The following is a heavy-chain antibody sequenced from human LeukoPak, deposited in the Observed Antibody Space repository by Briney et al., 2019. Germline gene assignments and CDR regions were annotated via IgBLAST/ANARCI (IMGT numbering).Heavy chain of an antibody. V-gene: IGHV3-49*03. CDR3: TRSYYDSSGYYNY. J-gene: IGHJ4*02. D-gene: IGHD3-22*01. Sequence: GRSLRLSCTATGFTFGDYAMSWFRQAPGKGLEWVGFIRSKAYGGTTEYAASVKGRFTISRDDSKSIAHLQMNSLKTEDTAVYYCTRSYYDSSGYYNYWGQGTLVTVSS. CDR2: IRSKAYGGTT. CDR1: GFTFGDYA.